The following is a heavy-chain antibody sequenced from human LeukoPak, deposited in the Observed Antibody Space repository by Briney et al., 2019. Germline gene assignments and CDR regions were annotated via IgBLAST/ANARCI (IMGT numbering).Heavy chain of an antibody. CDR2: ISSSSSTI. Sequence: GGSLRLSCAASGFTFSSYSMNWVRQAPGKGLEWVSYISSSSSTIYYADSVKGRFTISRDNAKNSLYLQMNSLRAEDTAVYYCARDLYSSSYDYWGQGTLVTVSS. CDR3: ARDLYSSSYDY. D-gene: IGHD6-13*01. CDR1: GFTFSSYS. V-gene: IGHV3-48*04. J-gene: IGHJ4*02.